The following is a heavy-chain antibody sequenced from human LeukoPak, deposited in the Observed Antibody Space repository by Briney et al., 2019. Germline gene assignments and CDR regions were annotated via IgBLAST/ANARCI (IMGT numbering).Heavy chain of an antibody. Sequence: ASVKVSCKVSGYTFTDYYMHWVQQAPGKGLEWMGLVDPEGGETIYAEKFQGRVTITADTSTDTAYMELSSLRSEGTAVYYCATEGIGAVVVFDYWGQGTLVTVSS. V-gene: IGHV1-69-2*01. CDR3: ATEGIGAVVVFDY. D-gene: IGHD3-22*01. CDR2: VDPEGGET. J-gene: IGHJ4*02. CDR1: GYTFTDYY.